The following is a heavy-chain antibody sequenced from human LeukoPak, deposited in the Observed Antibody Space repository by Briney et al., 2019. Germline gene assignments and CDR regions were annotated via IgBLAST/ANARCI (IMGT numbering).Heavy chain of an antibody. V-gene: IGHV1-69*04. J-gene: IGHJ6*02. D-gene: IGHD2-2*01. CDR1: GGTFSSYA. CDR2: IIPILGIA. Sequence: ASVKVSCKASGGTFSSYAISWVRQAPGQGLEWMGRIIPILGIANYAQKFQGRVTITADKSTSTAYMELSSLRSEDTAVYYCASFYCSSTSCYDYYGMDVWGQGTTVTVSS. CDR3: ASFYCSSTSCYDYYGMDV.